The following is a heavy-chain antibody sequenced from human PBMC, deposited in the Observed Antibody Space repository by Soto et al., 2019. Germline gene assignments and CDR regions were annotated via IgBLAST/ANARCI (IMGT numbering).Heavy chain of an antibody. CDR3: ARDVSVMTSVFGF. CDR2: ITPTIGTT. D-gene: IGHD4-17*01. CDR1: GGTFYTYA. Sequence: QVHLVQSGAEVKRPGSSVRVSCRASGGTFYTYAFTWVRQATGQGLEWMGGITPTIGTTKYAQKFHGRVTFSADESASTAYMELSNLRSNDTAVYYCARDVSVMTSVFGFWGQGTLITFSS. V-gene: IGHV1-69*01. J-gene: IGHJ4*02.